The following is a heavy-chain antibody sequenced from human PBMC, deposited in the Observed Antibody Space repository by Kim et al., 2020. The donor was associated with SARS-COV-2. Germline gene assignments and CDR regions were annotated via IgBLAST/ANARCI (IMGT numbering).Heavy chain of an antibody. CDR3: ARDPGGITMVRGVNPNGMDV. CDR1: GGTFSSYA. J-gene: IGHJ6*02. CDR2: IIPIFGTA. Sequence: SVKVSCKASGGTFSSYAISWVRQAPGQGLEWMGGIIPIFGTANYAQKFQGRVTITADKSTSTAYMELSSLRSEDTAVYYCARDPGGITMVRGVNPNGMDVWGQGTTVTVSS. D-gene: IGHD3-10*01. V-gene: IGHV1-69*06.